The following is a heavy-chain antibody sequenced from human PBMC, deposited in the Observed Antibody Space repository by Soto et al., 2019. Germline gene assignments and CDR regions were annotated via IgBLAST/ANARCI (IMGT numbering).Heavy chain of an antibody. Sequence: EVQLVESGGGLAQPGGSLRLSCAASGFTFSSYDMHWVRQATGKGLEWVSAIGTAGDTYYPGSVKGRFTISRENAKNSLYLQMNSLRAEDTAVYYCARAASPLDAFDIWGQGTMVTVSS. J-gene: IGHJ3*02. CDR2: IGTAGDT. CDR3: ARAASPLDAFDI. CDR1: GFTFSSYD. D-gene: IGHD6-25*01. V-gene: IGHV3-13*01.